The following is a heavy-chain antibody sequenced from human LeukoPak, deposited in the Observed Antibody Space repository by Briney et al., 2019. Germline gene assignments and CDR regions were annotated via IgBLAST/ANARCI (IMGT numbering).Heavy chain of an antibody. V-gene: IGHV4-38-2*02. CDR3: AKSNGYGLVDI. D-gene: IGHD3-10*01. Sequence: SETLSLTCTVSGYSISSGYYWGWIRQPPGKGLEWIGSIYHSGSTYYNPSLKSRVTISLDTSRNQFSLKLNSVTAADTAVYYCAKSNGYGLVDIWGQGTLVTVSS. J-gene: IGHJ3*02. CDR2: IYHSGST. CDR1: GYSISSGYY.